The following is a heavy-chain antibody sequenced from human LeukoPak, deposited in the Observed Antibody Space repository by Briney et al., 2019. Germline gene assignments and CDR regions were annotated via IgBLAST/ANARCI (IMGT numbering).Heavy chain of an antibody. Sequence: GGSLRLSCAASGFTFSSYTMSWVRQAPGKGLEWVSTITTSDGNTYYADSVKGRFTISRDNSKNTLYLQMNSLRAEDTAVYYCAKDLIPKAPRRGYSYGGDYWGQGTLVTVSS. CDR2: ITTSDGNT. CDR3: AKDLIPKAPRRGYSYGGDY. V-gene: IGHV3-23*01. J-gene: IGHJ4*02. CDR1: GFTFSSYT. D-gene: IGHD5-18*01.